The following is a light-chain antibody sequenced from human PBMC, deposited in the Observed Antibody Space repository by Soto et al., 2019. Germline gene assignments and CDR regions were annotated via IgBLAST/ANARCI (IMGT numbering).Light chain of an antibody. V-gene: IGKV3-20*01. CDR3: QKSGSSPTWT. CDR1: QSFSSSY. CDR2: GAY. J-gene: IGKJ1*01. Sequence: EIVSSQSPCTLSWSPGERATPLCTSSQSFSSSYLAWYQQKPGQAHRLIIYGAYSRATGIPDRFSGSGSGTDFTLTISSLEPEDFAVYYCQKSGSSPTWTLGKGTKVDLK.